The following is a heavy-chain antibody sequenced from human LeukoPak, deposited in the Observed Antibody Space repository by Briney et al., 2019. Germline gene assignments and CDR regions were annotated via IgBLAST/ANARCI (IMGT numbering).Heavy chain of an antibody. CDR3: AKGHAFDI. CDR2: ISYDGSNK. Sequence: GGPLRLSCAASGFPFSSYGMHWVRPAPGKGLEWLAVISYDGSNKSYADSVKGRLTISRDNSKNTLYLQMNSLRAEDTAVYYGAKGHAFDIWGQGTMVTVSS. CDR1: GFPFSSYG. V-gene: IGHV3-30*18. J-gene: IGHJ3*02.